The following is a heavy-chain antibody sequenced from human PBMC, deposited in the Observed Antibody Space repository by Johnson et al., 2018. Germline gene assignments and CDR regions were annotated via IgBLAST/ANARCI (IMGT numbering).Heavy chain of an antibody. CDR1: GYTFTNYW. CDR2: IYPGDSDT. J-gene: IGHJ6*02. D-gene: IGHD2-2*01. V-gene: IGHV5-51*01. CDR3: ARQRGDIVVLPAATNYYYYGLDV. Sequence: VQLVESGGGLVKXGGSLRLSCAASGYTFTNYWIGWVRQMPGKGLEWMGIIYPGDSDTRYSPSFQGQVGISADKSISTAYLQWSSLKASDTAMDYCARQRGDIVVLPAATNYYYYGLDVWGQGTTVTVSS.